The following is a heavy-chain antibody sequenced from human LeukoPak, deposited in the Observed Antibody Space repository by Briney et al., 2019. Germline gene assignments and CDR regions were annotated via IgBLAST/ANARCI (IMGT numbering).Heavy chain of an antibody. CDR1: GFTFSSYG. CDR2: IRYDGSNK. D-gene: IGHD1-26*01. V-gene: IGHV3-30*02. J-gene: IGHJ4*02. Sequence: GGSLTLSCAASGFTFSSYGMHWGRQAPGKGLEWVAFIRYDGSNKYYADSLKGRFTISRDNSKNTLYLQMDSLRAEDTAVYYCATFVGATTPPIDYWGQGTLVTVSS. CDR3: ATFVGATTPPIDY.